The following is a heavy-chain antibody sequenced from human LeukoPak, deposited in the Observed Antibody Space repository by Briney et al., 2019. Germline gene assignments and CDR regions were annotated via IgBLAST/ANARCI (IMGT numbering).Heavy chain of an antibody. J-gene: IGHJ6*02. Sequence: PGGSLRLSCAASGFTFSSYAMHWVRQAPGKGLEWVAVISYDGSNKYYADSVKGRFTISRDNSKNTLYLQMNSLRAEDTAVYYCATSQWLRGYGMDDWGQGTTVTVSS. CDR2: ISYDGSNK. CDR3: ATSQWLRGYGMDD. D-gene: IGHD6-19*01. V-gene: IGHV3-30-3*01. CDR1: GFTFSSYA.